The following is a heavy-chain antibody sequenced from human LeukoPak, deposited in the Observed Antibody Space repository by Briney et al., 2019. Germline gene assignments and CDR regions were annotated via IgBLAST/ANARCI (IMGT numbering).Heavy chain of an antibody. V-gene: IGHV4-4*07. J-gene: IGHJ4*02. CDR2: IYSTGST. CDR3: ARQIASAGTAGFDF. D-gene: IGHD6-13*01. Sequence: YPSETLSLTCTVSGGSISSYYWSWIRQPAGKGLEWIGRIYSTGSTNYNPSLKSRVTMSVDTSKNQFSLRLRSVTAADTAVYYCARQIASAGTAGFDFWGQGALVNVSS. CDR1: GGSISSYY.